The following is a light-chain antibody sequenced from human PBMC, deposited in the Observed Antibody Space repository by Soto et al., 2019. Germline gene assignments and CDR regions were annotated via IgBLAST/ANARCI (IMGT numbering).Light chain of an antibody. V-gene: IGKV3-11*01. J-gene: IGKJ1*01. CDR3: QQGSNWPPRT. CDR2: DVS. CDR1: HSVSRY. Sequence: EIVLTQSPATLSFSPGERATLSCRASHSVSRYLAWYQQKPGQAPRLLIYDVSDRATGIPARFSGSGSGTDFTLTISSLEPEDFAVYYCQQGSNWPPRTFGQGTKVDIK.